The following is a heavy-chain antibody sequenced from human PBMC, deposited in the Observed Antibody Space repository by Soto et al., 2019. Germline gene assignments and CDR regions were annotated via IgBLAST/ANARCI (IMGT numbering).Heavy chain of an antibody. CDR2: IYYSGIT. CDR3: ATSLDV. J-gene: IGHJ6*02. V-gene: IGHV4-59*01. Sequence: SETLSLTCSFSGGSISSYYWSWIRQPPGKGLEWIGYIYYSGITNYNPSLKSRVTISVDTSKNQFSLKLSSVTAADTAVYYCATSLDVWGQGTTVTVSS. CDR1: GGSISSYY.